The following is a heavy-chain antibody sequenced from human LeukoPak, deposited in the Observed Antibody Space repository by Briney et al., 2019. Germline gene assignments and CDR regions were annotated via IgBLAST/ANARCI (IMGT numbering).Heavy chain of an antibody. CDR2: IYTSGST. J-gene: IGHJ4*02. D-gene: IGHD6-19*01. CDR1: GGSISSGSYY. Sequence: SETLSLTCTVSGGSISSGSYYWSWIRQPAGKGLEWIGRIYTSGSTNYNPSLKSRVTISVDTSKNQFSLKLSSVTAADTAVYYCAGESGARLVGFYWGQGTLVTVSS. V-gene: IGHV4-61*02. CDR3: AGESGARLVGFY.